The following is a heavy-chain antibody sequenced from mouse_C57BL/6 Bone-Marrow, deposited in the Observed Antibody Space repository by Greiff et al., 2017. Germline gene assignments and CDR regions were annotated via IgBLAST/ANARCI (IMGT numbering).Heavy chain of an antibody. CDR1: GYTFTSYG. V-gene: IGHV1-81*01. J-gene: IGHJ4*01. Sequence: QVQLKQSGAELARPGASVKLSCKASGYTFTSYGISWVKQRTGQGLEWIGEIYPRSGNTYYNEKFKGKATLTADKSSSTAYMELRSLTSEDSAVYFCARRSYSYGSSLYYYAMDYWGQGTSVTVSS. CDR3: ARRSYSYGSSLYYYAMDY. CDR2: IYPRSGNT. D-gene: IGHD1-1*01.